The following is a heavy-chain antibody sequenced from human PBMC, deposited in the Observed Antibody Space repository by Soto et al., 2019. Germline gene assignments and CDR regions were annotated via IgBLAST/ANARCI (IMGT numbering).Heavy chain of an antibody. V-gene: IGHV3-30*04. CDR1: AFTFSKFV. D-gene: IGHD3-22*01. CDR2: VLYDGKNK. CDR3: VREDYFDREALDY. J-gene: IGHJ4*02. Sequence: GGSLRLSCEASAFTFSKFVMHWVRQAPGKGLEWVAIVLYDGKNKQYAKSVKGRVTISRDNSKNTLYLQMSSLRGVDTAVYYFVREDYFDREALDYWGQGTLVTVSS.